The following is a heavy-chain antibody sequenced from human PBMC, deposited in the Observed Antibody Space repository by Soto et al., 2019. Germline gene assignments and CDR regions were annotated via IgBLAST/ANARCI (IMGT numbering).Heavy chain of an antibody. V-gene: IGHV3-30*18. Sequence: ESGGGVVQPGRSLRLSCAASGFTFSSYGMHWVRQAPGKGLEWVAVISYDGSNKYYADSVKGRFTISRDNSKNTLYLQMNSLRAEDTAVYYCAKEKDYVWGSYRYRGAFDIWGQGTMVTVSS. CDR1: GFTFSSYG. CDR2: ISYDGSNK. J-gene: IGHJ3*02. CDR3: AKEKDYVWGSYRYRGAFDI. D-gene: IGHD3-16*02.